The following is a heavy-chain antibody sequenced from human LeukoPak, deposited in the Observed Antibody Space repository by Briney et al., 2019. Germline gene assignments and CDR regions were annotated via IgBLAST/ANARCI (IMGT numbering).Heavy chain of an antibody. CDR2: IYYSGST. CDR1: GCSISSYY. J-gene: IGHJ3*02. V-gene: IGHV4-59*01. CDR3: ARGKLLENAFDI. Sequence: SETLSLTCTVSGCSISSYYWSWIRQPPGKGLEWIGYIYYSGSTNYNPSLKSRVTISVDTSKNQFSLKLSSVTAADTAVYYCARGKLLENAFDIWGQGTMVTVSS. D-gene: IGHD4-23*01.